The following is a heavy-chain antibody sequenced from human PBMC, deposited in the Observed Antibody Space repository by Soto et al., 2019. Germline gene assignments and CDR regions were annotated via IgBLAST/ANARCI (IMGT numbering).Heavy chain of an antibody. D-gene: IGHD1-26*01. CDR1: GFTFRTYL. CDR3: VRDTTY. Sequence: EVQLVESGGGLVQPGGSPRLSCAASGFTFRTYLMQWVRQSPGKGLVWVSRIDGDGSNTVYADSVRGRFTTSRDNAKNTLYLQVNSLRAEDTAMYYCVRDTTYWGQGTLVTVSS. V-gene: IGHV3-74*01. CDR2: IDGDGSNT. J-gene: IGHJ4*02.